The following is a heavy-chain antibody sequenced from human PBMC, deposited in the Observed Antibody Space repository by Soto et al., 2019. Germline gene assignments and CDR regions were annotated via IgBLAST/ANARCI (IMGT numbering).Heavy chain of an antibody. CDR2: IYHSGST. V-gene: IGHV4-30-2*01. Sequence: LSLTCAVSGGSISSGGYSWSWIRQPPGKGLEWIGYIYHSGSTYYNPSLKSRVTISVDRSKNQFSLKLSSVTAADTAVYYCARADYDSSGYYYPYYFDYWGQGTLVTVSS. CDR1: GGSISSGGYS. J-gene: IGHJ4*02. CDR3: ARADYDSSGYYYPYYFDY. D-gene: IGHD3-22*01.